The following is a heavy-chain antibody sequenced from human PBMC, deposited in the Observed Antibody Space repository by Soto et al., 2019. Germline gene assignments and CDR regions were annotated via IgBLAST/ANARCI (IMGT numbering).Heavy chain of an antibody. J-gene: IGHJ4*02. CDR1: GCTFSSYA. V-gene: IGHV3-23*01. CDR2: ISGSGGST. CDR3: AKDLLPNQLVPASPTDY. Sequence: GGSRRLSCAASGCTFSSYAMSWVRQAPGKGLEWVSAISGSGGSTYSADSVQGRFTISRDNSKNTLYLQMNSLRAEDTAVYYCAKDLLPNQLVPASPTDYWGQGTLVTVSS. D-gene: IGHD2-2*01.